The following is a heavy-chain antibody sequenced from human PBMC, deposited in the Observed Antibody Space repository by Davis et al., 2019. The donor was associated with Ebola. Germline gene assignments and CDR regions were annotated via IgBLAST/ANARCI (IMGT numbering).Heavy chain of an antibody. CDR1: GGSFSGYY. D-gene: IGHD2-2*01. Sequence: MPSETLSLTCAVYGGSFSGYYWSWIRQPPGKGLEWIGEINHSGSTNYNPSLKSRFTISVDTSKNQFSLKLTSVTAADTAVYYCATSQDCSSTSCDNWFDPWGQGTLVTVSS. J-gene: IGHJ5*02. V-gene: IGHV4-34*01. CDR3: ATSQDCSSTSCDNWFDP. CDR2: INHSGST.